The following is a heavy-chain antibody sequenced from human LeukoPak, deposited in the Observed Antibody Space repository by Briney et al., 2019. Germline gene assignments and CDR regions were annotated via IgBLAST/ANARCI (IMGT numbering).Heavy chain of an antibody. CDR3: ARGQSGDFGHPFGFDY. CDR1: DYTFTSYG. V-gene: IGHV1-18*01. CDR2: ISAYTANT. D-gene: IGHD4-17*01. J-gene: IGHJ4*02. Sequence: ASVKVSCKASDYTFTSYGISWVRQAPGQGLEWMGWISAYTANTNYVQKVQGRVTMTTDTSTSTAYMELRSLRSDDTAVYYCARGQSGDFGHPFGFDYWGQGTLVTVSS.